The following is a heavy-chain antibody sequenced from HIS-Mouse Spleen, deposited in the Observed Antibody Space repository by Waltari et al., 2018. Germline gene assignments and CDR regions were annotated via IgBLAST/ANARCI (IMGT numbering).Heavy chain of an antibody. Sequence: QVQLVESGGCGVQPGRSLRLSCAASGFTFRSYDMHWVRKAPGKGLEWVAVISYDGSNKYYADSVKGRFTISRDNSKNTLYLQMNSLRAEDTAVYYCAKDKHHAFDYWGQGTLVTVSS. J-gene: IGHJ4*02. CDR2: ISYDGSNK. CDR1: GFTFRSYD. V-gene: IGHV3-30*18. CDR3: AKDKHHAFDY.